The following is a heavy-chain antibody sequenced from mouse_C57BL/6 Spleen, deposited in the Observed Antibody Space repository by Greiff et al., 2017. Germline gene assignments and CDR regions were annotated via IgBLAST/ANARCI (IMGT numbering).Heavy chain of an antibody. CDR3: ARRFGSSPYYAMDY. D-gene: IGHD1-1*01. V-gene: IGHV1-81*01. Sequence: QVQLQQSGAELARPGASVKLSCKASGYTFTSYGISWVKQRTGQGLEWIGEIYPRSGNTYYNEKFKGKGTLTADKSSSTAYMELRILTSEDSAVYFCARRFGSSPYYAMDYWGQGTSVTVSS. CDR2: IYPRSGNT. J-gene: IGHJ4*01. CDR1: GYTFTSYG.